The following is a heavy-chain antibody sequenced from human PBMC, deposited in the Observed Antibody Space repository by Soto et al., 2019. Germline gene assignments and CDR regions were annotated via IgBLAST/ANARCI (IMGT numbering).Heavy chain of an antibody. D-gene: IGHD1-26*01. CDR2: ISYDGSNK. J-gene: IGHJ4*02. CDR1: GFTFSSYG. CDR3: AKGGGPFDY. V-gene: IGHV3-30*18. Sequence: QVQLVESGGGVVQPGRSLRLSCAASGFTFSSYGMHWVRQAPGKGLEWVAVISYDGSNKYYADSVKGRFTISRDNSKNSLYLQMNSRTAEDTAVYYCAKGGGPFDYWGQGTLVTVSS.